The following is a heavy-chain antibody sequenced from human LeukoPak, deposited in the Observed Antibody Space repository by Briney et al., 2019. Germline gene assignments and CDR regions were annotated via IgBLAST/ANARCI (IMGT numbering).Heavy chain of an antibody. CDR1: GRTFSSYA. CDR2: IIPIFGTA. V-gene: IGHV1-69*06. CDR3: EQVLVYAFDM. D-gene: IGHD2-2*01. J-gene: IGHJ3*02. Sequence: ASVKVSCKASGRTFSSYAISWVRQAPGQGLEWMGRIIPIFGTANYAQKFQGRVTITADKSTSTAYMELSSLRSEDTAVYYCEQVLVYAFDMWGEGTMVTVSS.